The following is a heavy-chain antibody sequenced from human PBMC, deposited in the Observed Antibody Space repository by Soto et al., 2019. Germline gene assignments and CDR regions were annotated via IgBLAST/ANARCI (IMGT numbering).Heavy chain of an antibody. D-gene: IGHD3-22*01. J-gene: IGHJ3*02. CDR3: ARDNTMIVVVRPPGHNAFDI. V-gene: IGHV1-69*13. CDR2: IIPIFGTA. Sequence: ASVKVSCKASGGTFSSYAISWVRQAPGQGLEWMVGIIPIFGTANYAQKFQGRVTITADESTSTAYMELSSLRSEDTAVYYCARDNTMIVVVRPPGHNAFDIWGQGTMVTVSS. CDR1: GGTFSSYA.